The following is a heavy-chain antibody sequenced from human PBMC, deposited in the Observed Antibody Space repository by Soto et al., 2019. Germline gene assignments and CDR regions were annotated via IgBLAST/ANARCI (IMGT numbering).Heavy chain of an antibody. Sequence: PGGSLRLSCAASGFTFSSYAMSWARQAPGKGLEWVSAISGSGGSTYYADSVKGRFTISRDNSKNTLYLQMNSLKTEDTAVYYCTTDAYYYDSSGYFAYWGQGTLVTVSS. CDR1: GFTFSSYA. D-gene: IGHD3-22*01. CDR3: TTDAYYYDSSGYFAY. CDR2: ISGSGGST. J-gene: IGHJ4*02. V-gene: IGHV3-23*01.